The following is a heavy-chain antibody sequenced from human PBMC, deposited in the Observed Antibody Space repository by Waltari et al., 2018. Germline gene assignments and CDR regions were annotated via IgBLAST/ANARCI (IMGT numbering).Heavy chain of an antibody. Sequence: EVQLVESGGGLVEPGGSLSLSCAASGLTFSSYTVNWDGQAAGKGREWVSSISSSSSYIYYSDSVKGRFTISRDNAKNSLYLQMNSRRAEDTAVYYCARPLVVAAPPGGEDYWGQGTLVTVSS. V-gene: IGHV3-21*01. D-gene: IGHD2-15*01. CDR3: ARPLVVAAPPGGEDY. CDR2: ISSSSSYI. J-gene: IGHJ4*02. CDR1: GLTFSSYT.